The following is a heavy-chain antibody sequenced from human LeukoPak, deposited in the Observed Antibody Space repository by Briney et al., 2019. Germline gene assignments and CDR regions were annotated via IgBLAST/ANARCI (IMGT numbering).Heavy chain of an antibody. CDR1: GGSISSSN. V-gene: IGHV3-23*01. CDR3: ARDTKWELQNGFDP. CDR2: ISINGGST. Sequence: ETLSLTCAVSGGSISSSNWWSWVRQAPGKGLEWVSGISINGGSTYYADSVKGRFTISRDNSKNTVFLQMNSLRVEDTAIYYCARDTKWELQNGFDPWGQGTLVTVSS. D-gene: IGHD1-26*01. J-gene: IGHJ5*02.